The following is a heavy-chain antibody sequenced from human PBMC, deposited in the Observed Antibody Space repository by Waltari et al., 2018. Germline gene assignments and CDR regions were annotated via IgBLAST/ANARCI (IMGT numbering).Heavy chain of an antibody. D-gene: IGHD3-10*01. CDR3: VRGGAWFAAFDI. V-gene: IGHV3-11*04. Sequence: QVQLVESGGGLVKPGESLRRSCAASGFSFSDYYMTWIRQAPGKGLEWVSYIRNSGSTIYYADSVKGRFTISRDNAKNSLYLQMNSLRAEDTAVYYCVRGGAWFAAFDIWGQGTMVTVSS. CDR1: GFSFSDYY. J-gene: IGHJ3*02. CDR2: IRNSGSTI.